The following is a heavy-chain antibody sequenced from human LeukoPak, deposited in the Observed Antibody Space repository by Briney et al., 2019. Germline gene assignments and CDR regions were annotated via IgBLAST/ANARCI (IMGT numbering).Heavy chain of an antibody. CDR2: ISAYNGNT. J-gene: IGHJ4*02. V-gene: IGHV1-18*01. D-gene: IGHD3-22*01. CDR1: GGTFSSYA. CDR3: ARDERYYYDSSGPGAVDY. Sequence: ASVTVSCKASGGTFSSYAISWVRQAPGQGLEWMGWISAYNGNTNYAQKLQGRVTMTTDTSTSTAYMELRSLRSDDTAVYYCARDERYYYDSSGPGAVDYWGQGTLVTVSS.